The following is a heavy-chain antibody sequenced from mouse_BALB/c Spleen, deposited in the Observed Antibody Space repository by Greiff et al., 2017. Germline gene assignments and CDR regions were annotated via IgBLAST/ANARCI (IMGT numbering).Heavy chain of an antibody. V-gene: IGHV1-4*02. CDR3: ARCDNHYALDY. CDR2: INPSSGYT. CDR1: GYTFTSYT. Sequence: QVQLMQSAAELARPGASVKMSCKASGYTFTSYTMHWVKQRPGKGLEWIGYINPSSGYTEYNQKFKDKTTLTADKSSSTAYMQLSSLTSEDSAVYYCARCDNHYALDYWGQGTAVTVSS. D-gene: IGHD1-3*01. J-gene: IGHJ4*01.